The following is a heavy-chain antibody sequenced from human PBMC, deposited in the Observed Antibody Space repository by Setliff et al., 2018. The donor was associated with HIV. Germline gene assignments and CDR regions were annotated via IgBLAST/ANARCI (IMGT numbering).Heavy chain of an antibody. CDR1: GYTFTDYY. CDR3: ARGPVGGTVDY. D-gene: IGHD1-26*01. CDR2: INPNTGAT. Sequence: ASVKVSCKASGYTFTDYYLHWVRQAPGQGLEWMGWINPNTGATNYAQTFQGRVTVTRDTSIRTAYMDLSSLRSDDTALYYCARGPVGGTVDYWGQGTQVTVSS. J-gene: IGHJ4*02. V-gene: IGHV1-2*02.